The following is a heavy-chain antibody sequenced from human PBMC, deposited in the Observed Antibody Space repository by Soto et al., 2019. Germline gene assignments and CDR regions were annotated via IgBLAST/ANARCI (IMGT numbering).Heavy chain of an antibody. Sequence: EVQMLESGGGLVQPGGSLRLSCAASGFPFSNYAMTWVRQAPGKVLEWVSGISGNTGHAFYADSVEGRFTISRDNSKNTLYLQMDNLRAADTAVYYCARAPTEYIWGSYLRYFEYWGRGTLVTVSS. V-gene: IGHV3-23*01. D-gene: IGHD3-16*02. CDR2: ISGNTGHA. CDR1: GFPFSNYA. J-gene: IGHJ4*02. CDR3: ARAPTEYIWGSYLRYFEY.